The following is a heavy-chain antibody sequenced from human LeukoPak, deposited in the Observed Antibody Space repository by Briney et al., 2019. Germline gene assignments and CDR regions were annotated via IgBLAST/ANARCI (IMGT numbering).Heavy chain of an antibody. Sequence: GESLKISCKGSGYSFNSYWIGWVRQMPGKGLEWMGIIYPGDSDTRYSPSFQGQVTISAAKSISTAYLQWSSLKASDPAMYYCARQGYDILTGYLGYGMDVWGQGTTVTVSS. V-gene: IGHV5-51*01. J-gene: IGHJ6*02. CDR2: IYPGDSDT. CDR1: GYSFNSYW. CDR3: ARQGYDILTGYLGYGMDV. D-gene: IGHD3-9*01.